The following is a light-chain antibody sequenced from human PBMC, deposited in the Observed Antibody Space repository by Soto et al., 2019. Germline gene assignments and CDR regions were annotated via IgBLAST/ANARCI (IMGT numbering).Light chain of an antibody. CDR2: KAS. J-gene: IGKJ1*01. V-gene: IGKV1-5*03. CDR3: QQYNSYSGT. CDR1: QTISSW. Sequence: DIQMTQSHSTLSGSVGDRVTITCRASQTISSWLAWYQQKPGKAPKLLIYKASSLESGVPSRFSGSGSGTEFTLTISSLQPDDFATYYCQQYNSYSGTFAQGTKVDIK.